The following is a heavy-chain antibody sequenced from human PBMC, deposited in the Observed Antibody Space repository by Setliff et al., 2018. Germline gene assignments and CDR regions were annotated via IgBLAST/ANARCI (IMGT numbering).Heavy chain of an antibody. D-gene: IGHD3-10*01. CDR1: GGAIDNRCY. V-gene: IGHV4-39*01. Sequence: PSETLSLTCAVSGGAIDNRCYWGWIRQPPGKWLDWIGNAYYTPSLKSRVTISIDTSKNQFSLKLSSVTAADTAVYYCARHTIAMSTIISYFDYWGQGTLVTVSS. CDR3: ARHTIAMSTIISYFDY. CDR2: A. J-gene: IGHJ4*02.